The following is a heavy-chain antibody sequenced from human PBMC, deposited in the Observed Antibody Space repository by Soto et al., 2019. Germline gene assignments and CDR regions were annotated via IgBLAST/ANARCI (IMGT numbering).Heavy chain of an antibody. CDR3: AEDRYCSSTSCYAGFDY. J-gene: IGHJ4*02. V-gene: IGHV3-23*01. Sequence: EVHLLESGGGLVQPGGSLRLSCAASGFTFTSYAMTWVRQAPGKGLEWVSGISGSGGSTHYADSVKGRFTISRDSSKSTLYLQMNSLRAEDTAVYYCAEDRYCSSTSCYAGFDYWGQGTLVTVSS. D-gene: IGHD2-2*01. CDR1: GFTFTSYA. CDR2: ISGSGGST.